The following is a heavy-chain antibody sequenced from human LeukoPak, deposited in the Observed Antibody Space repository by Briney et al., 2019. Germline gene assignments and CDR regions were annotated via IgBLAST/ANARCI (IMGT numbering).Heavy chain of an antibody. CDR1: GASVSSDDHY. J-gene: IGHJ4*02. CDR3: AGGIDSRKMAF. CDR2: IYFRGSS. V-gene: IGHV4-31*03. Sequence: SQTLSLTCTVSGASVSSDDHYWTWIRQYPGKGLEWIGCIYFRGSSSYNPSLESRLTISLDTSKNQFSLKLSSVTAADTAVYFCAGGIDSRKMAFWGQGTLVTVSS. D-gene: IGHD3-22*01.